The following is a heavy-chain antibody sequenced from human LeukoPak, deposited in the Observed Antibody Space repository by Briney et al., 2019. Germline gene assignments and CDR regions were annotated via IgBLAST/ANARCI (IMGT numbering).Heavy chain of an antibody. CDR2: ISGSGGST. Sequence: GGSLRLSCAASGFTFSSYAMSWVRQAPGKGLEWVSAISGSGGSTYYADSVKGRFTISRDNSKNTLYLQMNSLRAEDTAVYYCAGYRDFWSGYREDAFDIWGQGTMVTVSS. J-gene: IGHJ3*02. CDR3: AGYRDFWSGYREDAFDI. V-gene: IGHV3-23*01. D-gene: IGHD3-3*01. CDR1: GFTFSSYA.